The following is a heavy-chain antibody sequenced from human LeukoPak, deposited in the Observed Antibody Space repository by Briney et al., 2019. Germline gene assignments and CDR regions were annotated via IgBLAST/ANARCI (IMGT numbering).Heavy chain of an antibody. CDR3: ARDKVGGSMAGSNFDY. CDR1: GFTFSSYW. CDR2: IKQDGSEK. J-gene: IGHJ4*02. V-gene: IGHV3-7*01. Sequence: PGGSLRLSCAASGFTFSSYWMNWVRQAPGKGLEWVANIKQDGSEKYYVDSVKGRFTISRDNAKNSLFLQMNSLRGEDTAVYYCARDKVGGSMAGSNFDYWGQGTLVTVSS. D-gene: IGHD6-19*01.